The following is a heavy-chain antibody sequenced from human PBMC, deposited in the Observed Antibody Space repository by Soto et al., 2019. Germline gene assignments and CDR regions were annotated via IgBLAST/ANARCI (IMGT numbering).Heavy chain of an antibody. Sequence: SVQVSCKASGCTFSSYTITWVRPPPGQGHEWMGGITLMFGTPNYAQRFRGRVTITADESSSTDYMEQRSLRSEDTAMYFCARDGTLYDSRDYYYLFWGQGTLVTVSS. CDR1: GCTFSSYT. J-gene: IGHJ4*02. CDR2: ITLMFGTP. D-gene: IGHD3-22*01. V-gene: IGHV1-69*13. CDR3: ARDGTLYDSRDYYYLF.